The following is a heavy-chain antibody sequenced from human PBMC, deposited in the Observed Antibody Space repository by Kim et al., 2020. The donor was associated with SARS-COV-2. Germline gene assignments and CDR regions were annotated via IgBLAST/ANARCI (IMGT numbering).Heavy chain of an antibody. CDR2: IRPTGTT. CDR3: ARAPPWNDPPYFDY. J-gene: IGHJ4*02. D-gene: IGHD1-1*01. V-gene: IGHV4-34*01. CDR1: GGSLSGYY. Sequence: SETLSLTCAVYGGSLSGYYWTWIRQSPGKGLEWIGAIRPTGTTNNNPSLTNRVTLSVDTSKIQFSLKLNSLTAADTAVYYCARAPPWNDPPYFDYWGQG.